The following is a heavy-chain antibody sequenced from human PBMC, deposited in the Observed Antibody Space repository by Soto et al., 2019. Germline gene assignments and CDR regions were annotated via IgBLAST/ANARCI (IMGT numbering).Heavy chain of an antibody. CDR1: GFTFSSYA. CDR3: ARGDVLRYFDWPSSMDV. V-gene: IGHV3-30-3*01. CDR2: ISYDGSNK. J-gene: IGHJ6*02. Sequence: VQLVESGGGVVQPGRSLRLSCAASGFTFSSYAMHWVRQAPGKGLEWVAVISYDGSNKYYADSVKGRFTISRDNSKNTLYLQMNRLRAEDTAVYYCARGDVLRYFDWPSSMDVWGQGTTVTVSS. D-gene: IGHD3-9*01.